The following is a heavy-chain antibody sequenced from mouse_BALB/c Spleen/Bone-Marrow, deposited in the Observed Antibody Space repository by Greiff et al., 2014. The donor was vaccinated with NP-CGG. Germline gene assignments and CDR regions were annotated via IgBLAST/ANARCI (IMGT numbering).Heavy chain of an antibody. Sequence: EVMLVESGGGLVQPGGSLRLSCATSGFTFSDFYMEWVRQPPGKRLEWIAASRNRRNDYTTEYSASVKGRFIVSRDTSQSILYLQMNALRAEDTAIYYCARDAGRGNFDYWGQGTTLTVPS. D-gene: IGHD4-1*01. CDR2: SRNRRNDYTT. CDR3: ARDAGRGNFDY. CDR1: GFTFSDFY. V-gene: IGHV7-1*02. J-gene: IGHJ2*01.